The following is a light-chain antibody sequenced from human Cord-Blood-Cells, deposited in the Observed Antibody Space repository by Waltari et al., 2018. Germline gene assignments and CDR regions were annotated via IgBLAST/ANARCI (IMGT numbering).Light chain of an antibody. CDR2: EVS. V-gene: IGLV2-14*01. CDR3: SSYTSSSTVV. Sequence: QSALTQPASVSGSPGQSITISCTGTSSDVGGYNYFSWYQQHPGKAPKLIIYEVSNRTSGVANRFSGSNSGNTAALTISGLRAEDEADYYCSSYTSSSTVVFGGETKLSVL. J-gene: IGLJ2*01. CDR1: SSDVGGYNY.